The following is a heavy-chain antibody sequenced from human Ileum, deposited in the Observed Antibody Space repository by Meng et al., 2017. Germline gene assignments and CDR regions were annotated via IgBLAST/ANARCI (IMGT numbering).Heavy chain of an antibody. D-gene: IGHD2-2*01. V-gene: IGHV4-4*02. CDR1: GGSISSCNW. J-gene: IGHJ5*01. CDR2: IYHSGSP. Sequence: QGKLRGPGQGLVKPSGTLSLTFAHSGGSISSCNWWTWVRQAPGKGLEWIGEIYHSGSPNYNPSLKSRVTISVDKSQNQFSLKLNSVTAADTAVYYCARVVGGPASMSGWFDPWGQGTLVTVSS. CDR3: ARVVGGPASMSGWFDP.